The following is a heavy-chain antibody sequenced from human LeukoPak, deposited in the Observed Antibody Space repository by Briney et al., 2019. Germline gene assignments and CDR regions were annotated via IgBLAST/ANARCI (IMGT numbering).Heavy chain of an antibody. V-gene: IGHV1-2*04. CDR1: GYTFTVYY. Sequence: GASVKVSCKASGYTFTVYYMHWVRQAPGQGLEWMGWINPNSGGTNYTQKFQGWVTMTRDTSISTTYMELSRLRSDDTAVYYCARDRSSSYPSSEFDPWGQGTLVTVSS. CDR2: INPNSGGT. CDR3: ARDRSSSYPSSEFDP. D-gene: IGHD3-22*01. J-gene: IGHJ5*02.